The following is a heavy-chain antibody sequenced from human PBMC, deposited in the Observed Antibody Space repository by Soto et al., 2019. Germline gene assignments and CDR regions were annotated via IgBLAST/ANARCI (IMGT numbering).Heavy chain of an antibody. V-gene: IGHV1-18*01. CDR1: GYTFTSYG. Sequence: ASVKVSCKASGYTFTSYGISWVRQAPGQGLEWMGWISTYNGDTNYAQNLQGRVTMTTDTSTSTAYMDLTSLRSDDTAVYYCAREYCSSTSCYGSDFWGQGILVTVSS. D-gene: IGHD2-2*01. CDR2: ISTYNGDT. J-gene: IGHJ4*02. CDR3: AREYCSSTSCYGSDF.